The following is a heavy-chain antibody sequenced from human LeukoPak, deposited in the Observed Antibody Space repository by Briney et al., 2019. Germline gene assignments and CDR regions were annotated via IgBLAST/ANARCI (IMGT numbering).Heavy chain of an antibody. V-gene: IGHV1-18*01. D-gene: IGHD6-13*01. CDR3: ARAWAAALEVNWFDP. J-gene: IGHJ5*02. Sequence: GASVKVSCKASGYTFTSYGISWVRQAPGQGLEWMGWISAYNGNTNYAQKLQGGVTMTTDTSTSTAYMELRSLRSDDTAVYYCARAWAAALEVNWFDPWGQGTLVTVSS. CDR1: GYTFTSYG. CDR2: ISAYNGNT.